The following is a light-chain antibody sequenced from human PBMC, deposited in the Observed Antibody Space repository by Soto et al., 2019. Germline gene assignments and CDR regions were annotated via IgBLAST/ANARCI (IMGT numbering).Light chain of an antibody. J-gene: IGKJ3*01. Sequence: EIVLTQSPGTLSLSPGERATLSCRASQSVSSSYLVWYQQKPGQAPRLLIYGASSRATGIPDRFSGSGSGTDFTLTISRLEPDDFAVYYCQQYGSSPLFTFGPGTKVDIK. CDR3: QQYGSSPLFT. CDR1: QSVSSSY. V-gene: IGKV3-20*01. CDR2: GAS.